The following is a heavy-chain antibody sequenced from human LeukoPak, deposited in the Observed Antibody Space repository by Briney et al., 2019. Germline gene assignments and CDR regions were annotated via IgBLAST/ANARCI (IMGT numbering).Heavy chain of an antibody. V-gene: IGHV3-48*01. J-gene: IGHJ4*02. CDR3: ARDGVGATVDY. D-gene: IGHD1-26*01. Sequence: GGSLRLSCAASGFTFSSYSMNWVRQAPGKGLEWVSYISSSSSTIYYADSVKGRFTISRDNAKNSLYLQMNSLRAEDTAVYYCARDGVGATVDYWGQGTLVTVSS. CDR1: GFTFSSYS. CDR2: ISSSSSTI.